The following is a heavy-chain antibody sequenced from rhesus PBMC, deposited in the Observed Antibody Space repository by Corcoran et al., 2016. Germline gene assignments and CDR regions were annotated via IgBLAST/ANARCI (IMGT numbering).Heavy chain of an antibody. J-gene: IGHJ4*01. CDR1: GGSISGYY. Sequence: QVQLQESGPGLVKPSETLSLTCAVSGGSISGYYWNWIRQPPGTGLEWIGYIGGSSGSTYYKPPRQIRAPISTDTSKNQFSLKLSSVTAADTAVYYFARFRYYEDDYGYYTYYFDYWGQGVLVTVSS. V-gene: IGHV4-165*02. D-gene: IGHD3-9*01. CDR3: ARFRYYEDDYGYYTYYFDY. CDR2: IGGSSGST.